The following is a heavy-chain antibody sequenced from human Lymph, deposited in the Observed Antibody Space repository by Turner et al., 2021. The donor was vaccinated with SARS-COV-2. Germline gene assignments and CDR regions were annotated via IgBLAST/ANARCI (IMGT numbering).Heavy chain of an antibody. J-gene: IGHJ6*02. CDR3: AKDLVSVIAALGGMDV. V-gene: IGHV3-23*01. Sequence: EVQLLESGGGLVQPGGSLRLSCAASGFTFSIYAMSWVRQAPGKGLEWVSAISSSGGSTYYADSVKGRFTISRDNSKNTLYLQMNSLRVEDTAVYFCAKDLVSVIAALGGMDVWGQGTTVTVSS. CDR2: ISSSGGST. CDR1: GFTFSIYA. D-gene: IGHD2-15*01.